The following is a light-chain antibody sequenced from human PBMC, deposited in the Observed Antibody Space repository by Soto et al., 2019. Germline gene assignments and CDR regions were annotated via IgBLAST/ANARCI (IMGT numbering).Light chain of an antibody. V-gene: IGLV1-44*01. CDR2: SNN. CDR1: RSNIGSNT. Sequence: QSVLTQPPSASGTPGQRVTISCSGSRSNIGSNTVNWYQQLPGTAPKLRIYSNNQRPSGVPDRFSGSKSGTSASLAISGIQSEDEAEYYCAVWDDSLTGWVFGGGTKLTVL. J-gene: IGLJ3*02. CDR3: AVWDDSLTGWV.